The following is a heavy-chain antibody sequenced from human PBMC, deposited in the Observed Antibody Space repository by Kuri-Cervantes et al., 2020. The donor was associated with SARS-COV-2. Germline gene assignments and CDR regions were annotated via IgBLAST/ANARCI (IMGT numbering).Heavy chain of an antibody. V-gene: IGHV4-39*07. CDR2: IYYSGST. CDR3: ARVGGQVAGTLYFQH. D-gene: IGHD6-19*01. CDR1: GGSISSSSYY. J-gene: IGHJ1*01. Sequence: ESLKISCTVSGGSISSSSYYWGWIRQPPGKGLEWIGSIYYSGSTYYNPSLKSRVTISVDTSKNQFSLKLSSVTAADTAVYYCARVGGQVAGTLYFQHWGQGTLVTVSS.